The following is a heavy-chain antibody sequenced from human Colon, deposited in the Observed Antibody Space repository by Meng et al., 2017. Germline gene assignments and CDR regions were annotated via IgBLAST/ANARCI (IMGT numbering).Heavy chain of an antibody. Sequence: QVHLPESGPGLVKPSGTLSLACSVSGASVSVNSYWSWVRQPPGRGLEWIGQIDHRGSAYYRPSLNSRVTMSLDKSRNQFSLRLTSVTAADTAVYYCARHGGYYQDFWGQGTLVTVSS. CDR1: GASVSVNSY. CDR3: ARHGGYYQDF. J-gene: IGHJ4*02. CDR2: IDHRGSA. D-gene: IGHD4-23*01. V-gene: IGHV4-4*02.